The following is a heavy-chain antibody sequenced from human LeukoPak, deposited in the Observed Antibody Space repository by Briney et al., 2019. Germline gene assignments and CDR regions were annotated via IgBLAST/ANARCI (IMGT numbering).Heavy chain of an antibody. CDR3: ARHWGVGATYFDY. D-gene: IGHD1-26*01. V-gene: IGHV4-39*01. CDR2: IYYSGST. Sequence: SETLSLTCTVSGGSISSRTYYWGWIRQPPGKGLEWIGSIYYSGSTYYNPSLKSRVTISVDTSKNQFSLKLSSVTAADTAVYYCARHWGVGATYFDYWGQGTLVTVSS. J-gene: IGHJ4*02. CDR1: GGSISSRTYY.